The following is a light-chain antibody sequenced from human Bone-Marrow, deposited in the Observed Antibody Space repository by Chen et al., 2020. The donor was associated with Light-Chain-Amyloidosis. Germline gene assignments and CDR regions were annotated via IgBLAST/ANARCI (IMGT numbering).Light chain of an antibody. CDR2: GSS. Sequence: EMVLTQSPRTLSLAPGEEANLSCRASQTISSNYLTWYTQKFRQAPRPFIYGSSRKDTGVPDRLTGSGSGTDFTRAINRMEPEEFAKYYCQQYSTSPLTFGGGTKVEIK. J-gene: IGKJ4*01. V-gene: IGKV3-20*01. CDR3: QQYSTSPLT. CDR1: QTISSNY.